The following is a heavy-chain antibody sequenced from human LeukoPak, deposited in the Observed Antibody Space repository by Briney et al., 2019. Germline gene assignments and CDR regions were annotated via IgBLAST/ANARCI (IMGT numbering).Heavy chain of an antibody. D-gene: IGHD5-18*01. CDR3: ARDPSRGYSYGYADY. CDR1: GSSLSGAW. V-gene: IGHV3-7*01. CDR2: IMRDGSEK. J-gene: IGHJ4*02. Sequence: GGSLRLSCTAPGSSLSGAWMNWVRQPPGKGLEWVANIMRDGSEKYYVDSVKGRFTISRDNAKNSLYLQMNSLRAEDTAVYYCARDPSRGYSYGYADYWGQGSLVTVSS.